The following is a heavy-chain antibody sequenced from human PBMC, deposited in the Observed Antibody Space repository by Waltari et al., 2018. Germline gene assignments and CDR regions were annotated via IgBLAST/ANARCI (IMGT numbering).Heavy chain of an antibody. CDR2: IYYSGST. J-gene: IGHJ5*02. D-gene: IGHD5-12*01. CDR1: GGSISSGGYY. V-gene: IGHV4-39*01. Sequence: QLRLQESGPGLVKPSETPSLTCTVPGGSISSGGYYWGWIRQSPGKGLAWIGSIYYSGSTYYNPTLESRVTISGDTSKNEFSLKLSSVTAADTAVYYCARHWKRSGYRFDPWGQGTLVTVSS. CDR3: ARHWKRSGYRFDP.